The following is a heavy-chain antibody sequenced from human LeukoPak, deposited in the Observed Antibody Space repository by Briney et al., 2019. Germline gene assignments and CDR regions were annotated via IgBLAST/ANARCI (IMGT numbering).Heavy chain of an antibody. CDR1: GGSLSGYF. J-gene: IGHJ6*03. V-gene: IGHV4-4*09. D-gene: IGHD2-2*01. CDR3: ERHNPPPTGFCSGTSCFMSGSQYFYMDV. CDR2: IYSTVTT. Sequence: SETLSLTCTVSGGSLSGYFGTWIRQPPGKGPEWIGYIYSTVTTNYNPSLSSRVTISVDTSKNHLSLHLRFVTATDTAVYHCERHNPPPTGFCSGTSCFMSGSQYFYMDVWGKGTSVTVS.